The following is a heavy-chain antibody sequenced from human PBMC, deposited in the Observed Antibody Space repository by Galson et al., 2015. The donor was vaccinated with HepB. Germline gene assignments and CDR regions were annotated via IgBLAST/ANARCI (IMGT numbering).Heavy chain of an antibody. J-gene: IGHJ4*02. CDR1: GFTFSSYS. V-gene: IGHV3-48*02. D-gene: IGHD5-18*01. CDR2: ISSSSSTI. CDR3: ARANGVRVIRVDTAMVF. Sequence: SLRLSCAASGFTFSSYSMNWVRQAPGKGLEWVSYISSSSSTIYYADSVKGRFTISRDNAKNSLYLQMNSLRDEDTAVYYCARANGVRVIRVDTAMVFWGQGTLVTVSS.